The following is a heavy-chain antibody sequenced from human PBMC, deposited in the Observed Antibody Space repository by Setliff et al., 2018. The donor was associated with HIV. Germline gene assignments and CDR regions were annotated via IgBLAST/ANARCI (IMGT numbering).Heavy chain of an antibody. CDR2: INHSGST. J-gene: IGHJ5*02. D-gene: IGHD6-6*01. Sequence: PSETLRLSCAASGFTFSSAWMGWIRQPPGKGLEWIGEINHSGSTNYNPSLKSRVTISVDTSKNQFSLKLSSVTASDTAVYYCARRYRIAARPKWFDPWGQGTLVTVSS. CDR1: GFTFSSAW. V-gene: IGHV4-34*01. CDR3: ARRYRIAARPKWFDP.